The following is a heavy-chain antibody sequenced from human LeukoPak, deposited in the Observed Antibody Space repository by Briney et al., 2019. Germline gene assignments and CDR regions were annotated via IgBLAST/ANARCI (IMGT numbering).Heavy chain of an antibody. CDR2: IYHSGST. D-gene: IGHD2-21*01. V-gene: IGHV4-38-2*01. Sequence: PSETLSLTCAVSGYSISSGYYWGWIRQPPGKGLEWIGSIYHSGSTYYNPSLKSRVTISVDTSKNQFSLKLSSVTAADTAVYYCATVTPSGGDKAXDYWGQGTLVTVSS. CDR3: ATVTPSGGDKAXDY. CDR1: GYSISSGYY. J-gene: IGHJ4*02.